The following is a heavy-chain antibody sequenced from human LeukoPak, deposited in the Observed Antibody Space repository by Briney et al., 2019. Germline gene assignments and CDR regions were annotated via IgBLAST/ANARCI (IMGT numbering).Heavy chain of an antibody. CDR1: GFTFSNAW. J-gene: IGHJ4*02. V-gene: IGHV3-15*01. CDR2: IRSKTDGGTT. CDR3: TTLLLWFGSDY. D-gene: IGHD3-10*01. Sequence: PGGSLRLSCAASGFTFSNAWMSWVRQAPGKGLEWVGRIRSKTDGGTTDYAAPVKGRFTISRDDSKNTLYLQMNSLKTEDTAVYYCTTLLLWFGSDYWGQGTLVTVSS.